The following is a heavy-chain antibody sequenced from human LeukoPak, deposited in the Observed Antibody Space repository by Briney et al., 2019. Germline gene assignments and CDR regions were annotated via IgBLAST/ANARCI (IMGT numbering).Heavy chain of an antibody. CDR1: GYTFTGYY. Sequence: GASVKVSCTASGYTFTGYYMHGVRQAPGQGLEWMGWINPNSGGTNYAQKFQGRVTMTRDTSISTAYMELSRLRSDDTAVYYCARDIAVAGPNKYYYYYYMDVWGKGTTVTVSS. V-gene: IGHV1-2*02. J-gene: IGHJ6*03. CDR2: INPNSGGT. CDR3: ARDIAVAGPNKYYYYYYMDV. D-gene: IGHD6-19*01.